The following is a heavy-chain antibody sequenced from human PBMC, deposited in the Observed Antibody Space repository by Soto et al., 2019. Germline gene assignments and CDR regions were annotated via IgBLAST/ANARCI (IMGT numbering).Heavy chain of an antibody. CDR2: IYHSGYT. V-gene: IGHV4-30-2*01. D-gene: IGHD4-17*01. J-gene: IGHJ6*02. CDR3: ARAHYGDYGYGMDV. Sequence: QLQLQESGSRLVKPSQTLSLTCAVSGGSISSGGYSWSWIRQPPGKGLEWIGYIYHSGYTYSNPSLQSRVTISVDRSKNQFSLTLSSVTAADTAVYYCARAHYGDYGYGMDVWGQGTTVTVSS. CDR1: GGSISSGGYS.